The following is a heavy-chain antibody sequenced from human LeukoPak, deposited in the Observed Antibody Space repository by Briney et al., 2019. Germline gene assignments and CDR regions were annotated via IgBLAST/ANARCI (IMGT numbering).Heavy chain of an antibody. J-gene: IGHJ4*02. CDR3: ASSAGRLWFGELSR. V-gene: IGHV4-31*03. Sequence: SETLSLTCTVSGGSISSGGYYWGWIRQHPGKGLEWIGYIYYSGSTYYNPSLKSRVTISVDTSKDQFSLKLSSVTAADTAVYYCASSAGRLWFGELSRWGQGTLVTVSS. CDR2: IYYSGST. CDR1: GGSISSGGYY. D-gene: IGHD3-10*01.